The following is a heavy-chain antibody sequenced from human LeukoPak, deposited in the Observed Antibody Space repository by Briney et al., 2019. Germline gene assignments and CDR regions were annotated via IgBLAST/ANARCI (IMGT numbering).Heavy chain of an antibody. CDR1: GFTFTSYG. D-gene: IGHD3-3*01. CDR2: IWSVGSNK. V-gene: IGHV3-33*01. J-gene: IGHJ4*02. Sequence: GGSMRLSCAASGFTFTSYGMHWVRQAPGKGREWVAVIWSVGSNKYYADTVKGRFTIPRDNSKNTLYLQMNSLRAEDTAVYYCARGPYYDFWSGYSEYYFDYWGQGTLVTVSS. CDR3: ARGPYYDFWSGYSEYYFDY.